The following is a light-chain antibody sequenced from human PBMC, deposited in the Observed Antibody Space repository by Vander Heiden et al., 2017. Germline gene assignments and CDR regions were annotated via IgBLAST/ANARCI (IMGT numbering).Light chain of an antibody. CDR1: QSVIYSSNDKNY. CDR3: QQYYSTPYT. CDR2: WAS. V-gene: IGKV4-1*01. J-gene: IGKJ2*01. Sequence: IVMTQSPDSLALSLGESATINCKSSQSVIYSSNDKNYLAWYQQKAGQPPKLLIYWASTRESGVPDRFSGSGSGTDFTLTISSLQAEDVAVYYCQQYYSTPYTFGQGTKV.